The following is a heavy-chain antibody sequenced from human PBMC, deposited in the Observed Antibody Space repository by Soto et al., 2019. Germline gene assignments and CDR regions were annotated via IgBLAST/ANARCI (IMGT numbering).Heavy chain of an antibody. CDR3: ARAGGGYYYYYGMDV. CDR1: GETFSRYA. CDR2: IIPIFGTA. D-gene: IGHD3-10*01. Sequence: SVKVSFKACGETFSRYAISWLRQAPGQGLEWMGGIIPIFGTANYAQKFQGRVTITADESTSTAYMELSSLRSEDTAVYYCARAGGGYYYYYGMDVWGQGTTVTVSS. J-gene: IGHJ6*02. V-gene: IGHV1-69*13.